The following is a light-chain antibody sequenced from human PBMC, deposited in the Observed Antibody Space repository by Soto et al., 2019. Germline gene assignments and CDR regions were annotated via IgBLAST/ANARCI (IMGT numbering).Light chain of an antibody. CDR2: DAS. CDR1: QDIATY. Sequence: DIQMTQSPSSLSASVGNRVTITCHASQDIATYLNWYQQKPGKAPNLLIYDASNLETGVPSRFSGGGSGTHFTFTISNLQPEGIATYYCQQYDNLPPTWTFAQGTKVDIK. V-gene: IGKV1-33*01. CDR3: QQYDNLPPTWT. J-gene: IGKJ1*01.